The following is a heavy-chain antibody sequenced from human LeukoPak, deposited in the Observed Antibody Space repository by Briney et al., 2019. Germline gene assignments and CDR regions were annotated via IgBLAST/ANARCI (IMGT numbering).Heavy chain of an antibody. CDR1: GFTFSSYS. V-gene: IGHV3-64D*06. J-gene: IGHJ4*02. D-gene: IGHD6-13*01. CDR2: INSSGGST. CDR3: VKEDSSWYHFAS. Sequence: GGSLRLSCSASGFTFSSYSMHWVRQAPGKGLECVSAINSSGGSTYYADSLKGRFTISRDNSKNARYLQMRSLRAEATAVNYVVKEDSSWYHFASGGQGTLVTVPS.